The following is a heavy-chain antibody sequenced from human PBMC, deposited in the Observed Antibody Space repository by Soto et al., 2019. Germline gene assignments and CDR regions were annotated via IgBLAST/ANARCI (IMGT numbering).Heavy chain of an antibody. V-gene: IGHV4-34*01. Sequence: VQLQHWGAGLLKPSETLSLTCAVYGGSFTGYYWSWISQPPGQGLEWIGEINHSGSTKYNPSLKSRVTISIVTSKDQVSLQLSSVTAADTAVYYCARVDDYGGQGTLVTVSS. J-gene: IGHJ4*02. CDR1: GGSFTGYY. CDR3: ARVDDY. CDR2: INHSGST.